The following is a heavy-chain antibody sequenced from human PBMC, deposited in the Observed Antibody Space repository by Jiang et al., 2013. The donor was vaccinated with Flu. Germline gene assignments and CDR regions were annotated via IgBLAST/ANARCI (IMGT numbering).Heavy chain of an antibody. D-gene: IGHD2-2*01. V-gene: IGHV3-30-3*01. J-gene: IGHJ4*02. CDR1: GFTFSSYA. CDR3: ARSGDCSSANCFLYFDY. CDR2: ISSDGSDK. Sequence: RSLRLSCATSGFTFSSYAMHWVRQAPGKGLEWVAIISSDGSDKYYADSVKGRFTISRDNSKNTLYLQMNSLRTEDTAVYYCARSGDCSSANCFLYFDYWGQGTLVTVSS.